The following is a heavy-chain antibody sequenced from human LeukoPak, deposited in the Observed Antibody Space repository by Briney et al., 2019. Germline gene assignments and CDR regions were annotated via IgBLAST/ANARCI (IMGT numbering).Heavy chain of an antibody. CDR2: IKQDGSEK. CDR3: ARAGDYGGSGAFDI. J-gene: IGHJ3*02. D-gene: IGHD4-23*01. V-gene: IGHV3-7*01. CDR1: GFTFSSYW. Sequence: GGSLRLSCAASGFTFSSYWMSWVRQAPGKGLEWVANIKQDGSEKYYVDSVKGRFTISRDNAKNSLYLQMNSLRAEDTAVYYCARAGDYGGSGAFDIWGQGTMVTVSS.